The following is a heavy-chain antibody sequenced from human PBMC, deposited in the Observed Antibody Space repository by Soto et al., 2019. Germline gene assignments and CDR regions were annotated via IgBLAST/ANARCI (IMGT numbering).Heavy chain of an antibody. CDR3: AKGQIVATGRGYYGMDV. Sequence: QVKLVESGGGVVQPGRSVRLSCAASGFTFSRYGMHWVRQAPGKGLEWVTVISYDGSDKYYADSVKGRFTISRDNSKNTLYLQMNSLRVEDTAIYYCAKGQIVATGRGYYGMDVWGQGTTVTVSS. V-gene: IGHV3-30*18. J-gene: IGHJ6*02. CDR1: GFTFSRYG. D-gene: IGHD5-12*01. CDR2: ISYDGSDK.